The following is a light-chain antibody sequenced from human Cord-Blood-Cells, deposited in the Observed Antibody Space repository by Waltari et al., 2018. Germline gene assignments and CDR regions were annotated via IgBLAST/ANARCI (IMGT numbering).Light chain of an antibody. V-gene: IGLV3-1*01. J-gene: IGLJ1*01. CDR3: QAWDSSTASYV. CDR2: QDS. Sequence: SYELTQPPSVSVSPGQTANITCSGDKLGDKYACWYQQKPGQSPVLVIYQDSKLPSGIPERFSGSNSGNTATLTISGTQAMDEADYYCQAWDSSTASYVFGTGTKVTVL. CDR1: KLGDKY.